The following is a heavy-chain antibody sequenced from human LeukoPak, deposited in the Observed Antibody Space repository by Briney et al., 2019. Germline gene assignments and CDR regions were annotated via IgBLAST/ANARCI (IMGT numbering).Heavy chain of an antibody. CDR1: GFKFSDYA. CDR3: AKLVGDFWSGYYTYAFDI. V-gene: IGHV3-23*01. J-gene: IGHJ3*02. D-gene: IGHD3-3*01. CDR2: MSGTGGTS. Sequence: GGSLRLSCAASGFKFSDYAMNWVRQAPGKGLEWVSGMSGTGGTSYYADSAKGRFTISRDNSKSTLDLQMNSLRAEDTAVYYCAKLVGDFWSGYYTYAFDIWGQGTMVTVSS.